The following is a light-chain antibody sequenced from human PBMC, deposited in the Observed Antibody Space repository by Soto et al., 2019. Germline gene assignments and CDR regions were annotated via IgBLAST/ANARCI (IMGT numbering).Light chain of an antibody. CDR3: QTWGTDI. J-gene: IGLJ2*01. CDR2: LNSDGSH. CDR1: SGHSSYA. Sequence: QLVLTQSPSASASLGASVKLTCTLSSGHSSYAIAWHQQQPEKGPRYLMKLNSDGSHSKGDGIPDRFSGSSSGAERYLTISSLQSEDEADYYCQTWGTDIFGGGTKLTVL. V-gene: IGLV4-69*01.